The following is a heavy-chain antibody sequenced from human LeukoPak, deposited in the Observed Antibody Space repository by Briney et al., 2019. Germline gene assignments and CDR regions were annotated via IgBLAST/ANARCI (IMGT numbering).Heavy chain of an antibody. V-gene: IGHV4-38-2*02. J-gene: IGHJ4*02. D-gene: IGHD1-26*01. CDR1: GYSISSGFY. CDR2: IHHSGST. CDR3: AKSGGYGLIDY. Sequence: SETLSLTCTVSGYSISSGFYWGWIRQPPGKGLEWIGNIHHSGSTYYKPSLKSRVTISVDTSKNQFSLKLNSVTAADTAMYYCAKSGGYGLIDYWGQGTLVTVSS.